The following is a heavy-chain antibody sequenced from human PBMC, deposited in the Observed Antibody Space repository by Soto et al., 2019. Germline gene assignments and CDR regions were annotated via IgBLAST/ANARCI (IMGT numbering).Heavy chain of an antibody. CDR1: GGTFSSYA. V-gene: IGHV1-18*01. D-gene: IGHD5-12*01. Sequence: ASVKVSCKASGGTFSSYAISWVRQAPGQGLEWMGWISAYNGNTNYAQKLQGRVTMTTDTSTSTAYMELRSLRSDDTAVYYCARDTPPDIVATIPPGFDYWGQGTLVTVSS. CDR2: ISAYNGNT. CDR3: ARDTPPDIVATIPPGFDY. J-gene: IGHJ4*02.